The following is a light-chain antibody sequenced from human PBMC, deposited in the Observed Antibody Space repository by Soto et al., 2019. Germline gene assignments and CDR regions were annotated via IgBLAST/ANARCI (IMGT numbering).Light chain of an antibody. V-gene: IGLV1-44*01. J-gene: IGLJ3*02. CDR3: AAWDDSLNGWV. CDR1: SSNFGGNT. CDR2: SNN. Sequence: QTVVTQPPSASGTPGQRVIISCSGSSSNFGGNTANWYQQFPGTAPKVLIYSNNQRPSGVPDRFSGSKSGTSASLAISGLQSEDEADYYCAAWDDSLNGWVFGGGTKLAAL.